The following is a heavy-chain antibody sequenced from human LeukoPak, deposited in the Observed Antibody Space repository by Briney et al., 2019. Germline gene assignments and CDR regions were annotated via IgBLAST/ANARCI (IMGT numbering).Heavy chain of an antibody. CDR1: GFTFSSYA. Sequence: GGSLRLSCTASGFTFSSYAMNWVRQAPGKGLEWVLGISGTGGRTYYADSVKGRFTISRDNSKNTLYLQMNSLRAEDTAVYYCARVYNYVFDYWGQGTLVTVSS. V-gene: IGHV3-23*01. CDR2: ISGTGGRT. D-gene: IGHD3-10*02. J-gene: IGHJ4*02. CDR3: ARVYNYVFDY.